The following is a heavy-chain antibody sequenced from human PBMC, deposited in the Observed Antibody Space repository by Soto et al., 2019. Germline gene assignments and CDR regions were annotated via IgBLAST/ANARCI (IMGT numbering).Heavy chain of an antibody. V-gene: IGHV3-7*01. J-gene: IGHJ4*02. Sequence: PGGCLRLSCSASGFTFSSYWMGWVRQGPGKGLEWVAHLKEDETEKYYVDSVKGRFTISRDNAKTSLYLQMNSLRAEDTAVYYCARIVITILRGGLDYWGQGTLVTVSS. CDR3: ARIVITILRGGLDY. CDR2: LKEDETEK. CDR1: GFTFSSYW. D-gene: IGHD3-10*01.